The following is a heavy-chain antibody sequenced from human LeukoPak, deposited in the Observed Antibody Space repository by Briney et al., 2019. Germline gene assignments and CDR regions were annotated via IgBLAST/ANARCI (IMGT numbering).Heavy chain of an antibody. V-gene: IGHV3-23*01. CDR2: ISGSGGST. J-gene: IGHJ4*02. CDR1: GFTFSSYA. Sequence: GGSLRLSCAASGFTFSSYAMSWVRQAPGKGLEWVSAISGSGGSTYYADSVKGRFTISRDNSKNTLYLQMNSLRAEDTAVYYCAKEEKYYCDSSGYSAFDYWGQGTLVTVSS. CDR3: AKEEKYYCDSSGYSAFDY. D-gene: IGHD3-22*01.